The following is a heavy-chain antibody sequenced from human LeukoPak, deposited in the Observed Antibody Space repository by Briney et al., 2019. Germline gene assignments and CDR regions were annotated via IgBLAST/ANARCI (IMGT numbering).Heavy chain of an antibody. CDR3: AKRGGRFLDSYNWFDP. CDR1: GFTFSGYA. J-gene: IGHJ5*02. V-gene: IGHV3-23*01. Sequence: HPGGSLRLSCAASGFTFSGYAMTWVRQGPGKGLEWVSTISVSGGSTYYADSVKGRFTISRDNSKNTLYPQMNSLRAEDTAVYYCAKRGGRFLDSYNWFDPWGQGTLVTVSS. CDR2: ISVSGGST. D-gene: IGHD3-3*01.